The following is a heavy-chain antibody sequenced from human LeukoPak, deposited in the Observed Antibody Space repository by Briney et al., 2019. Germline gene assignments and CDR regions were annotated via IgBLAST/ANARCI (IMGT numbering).Heavy chain of an antibody. CDR3: AKGDDILTGYADY. Sequence: GGSLRLSCAASGFTFSSYGMHWVCQAPGKGLEWVAVISYDGSNKYYADSVKGRFTISRDNSKNTLYLQMNSLRAEDTAVYYCAKGDDILTGYADYWGQGTLVTVSS. J-gene: IGHJ4*02. CDR2: ISYDGSNK. D-gene: IGHD3-9*01. V-gene: IGHV3-30*18. CDR1: GFTFSSYG.